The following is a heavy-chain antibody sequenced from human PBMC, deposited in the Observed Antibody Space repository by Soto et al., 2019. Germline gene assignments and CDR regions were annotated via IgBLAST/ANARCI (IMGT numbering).Heavy chain of an antibody. CDR2: IWYDGSNK. D-gene: IGHD2-21*02. Sequence: QVQLVESGGGVVQPGRSLRLSCAASGFTFSSYGMHWVRQAPGKGLEWVAVIWYDGSNKYYADSVKGRFTISRDNSKNTLYLQMNSLRAEDTAVYYCAREVQVVTVFYGMDVWGQGTKVTVSS. CDR1: GFTFSSYG. CDR3: AREVQVVTVFYGMDV. J-gene: IGHJ6*02. V-gene: IGHV3-33*01.